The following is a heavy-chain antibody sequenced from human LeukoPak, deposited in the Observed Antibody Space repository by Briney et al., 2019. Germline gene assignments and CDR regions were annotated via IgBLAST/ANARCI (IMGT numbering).Heavy chain of an antibody. D-gene: IGHD3-22*01. J-gene: IGHJ3*02. CDR2: INWNGGST. Sequence: PGGSLRLSCAASGFTFDDYGMSWVRQAPGKGLEWVSGINWNGGSTGYADSVKGRFTISRDNAKNSLYLQVNSLRAGDTAVYYCAKDYYYDSSGYYYGDAFDIWGQGTMVTVSS. V-gene: IGHV3-20*04. CDR1: GFTFDDYG. CDR3: AKDYYYDSSGYYYGDAFDI.